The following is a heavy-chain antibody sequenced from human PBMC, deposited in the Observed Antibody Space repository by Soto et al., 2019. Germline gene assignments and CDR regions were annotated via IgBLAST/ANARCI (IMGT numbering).Heavy chain of an antibody. V-gene: IGHV2-5*02. CDR2: IYCDDDK. CDR3: AHIVVAGLGYYFDY. CDR1: GFSLSSTRMA. Sequence: QITLKESGPTLVKPTQTLTLTCTFSGFSLSSTRMAVGWIRQPPGKALEWLALIYCDDDKRYSPFLKSRLTITKDTPKIQVVLTMSNMESVETARYSCAHIVVAGLGYYFDYWGQGTLVTVSS. J-gene: IGHJ4*02. D-gene: IGHD6-19*01.